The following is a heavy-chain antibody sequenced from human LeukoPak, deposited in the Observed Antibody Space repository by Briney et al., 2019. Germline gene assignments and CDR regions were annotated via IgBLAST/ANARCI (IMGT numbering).Heavy chain of an antibody. D-gene: IGHD2-21*02. CDR2: IRQDGSEK. V-gene: IGHV3-7*01. CDR1: GFTFSGYW. Sequence: GGSLRLSCAASGFTFSGYWMNWVRQAPGKGLEWVANIRQDGSEKYYVDSVKGRFTISRDNAKSSLYLQMNSLRGDDTAVYYCARDLVTAALDYWGQGILVIVSS. CDR3: ARDLVTAALDY. J-gene: IGHJ4*02.